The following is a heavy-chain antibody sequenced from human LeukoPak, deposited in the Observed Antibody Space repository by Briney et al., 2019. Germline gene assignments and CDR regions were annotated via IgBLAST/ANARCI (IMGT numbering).Heavy chain of an antibody. CDR1: SGSISTSNYY. V-gene: IGHV4-39*07. CDR3: ARGHHSSWYYGRDPFWSGYYFDY. J-gene: IGHJ4*02. D-gene: IGHD3-3*01. Sequence: SETLSLTCTVSSGSISTSNYYWGWVRQPPGKALEWIGNIFYSGSTYYSPSLKSRVTISVDTSKNQFSLKLSSVTAADTAVYYCARGHHSSWYYGRDPFWSGYYFDYWGQGTLVTVSS. CDR2: IFYSGST.